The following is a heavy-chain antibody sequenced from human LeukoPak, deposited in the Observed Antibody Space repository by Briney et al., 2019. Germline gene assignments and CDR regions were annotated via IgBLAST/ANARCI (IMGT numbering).Heavy chain of an antibody. Sequence: GGSLRLSCATSGFIFSNAWMNWVRQAPGMGLEWVGRIKSKPDGGTTDYAAPVKGRFIISRDDSKNTVYLQMNSLKTEDTAVYYCITGGYYLDYWGQGTLVTVSS. J-gene: IGHJ4*02. V-gene: IGHV3-15*01. CDR2: IKSKPDGGTT. CDR3: ITGGYYLDY. CDR1: GFIFSNAW.